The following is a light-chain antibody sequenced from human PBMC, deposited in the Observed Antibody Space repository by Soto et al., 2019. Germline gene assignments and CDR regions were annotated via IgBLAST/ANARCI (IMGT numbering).Light chain of an antibody. Sequence: DIQMTQSPSSLSASVGDRVTITCRASQSVSSYLNWYQQKPGKAPNLLIYAASSLQSGVPSRFTGSGSGTHFTLTISSLQPEDFATYYCQQSYSTLGTWTFGQGTKVEIK. CDR2: AAS. V-gene: IGKV1-39*01. J-gene: IGKJ1*01. CDR1: QSVSSY. CDR3: QQSYSTLGTWT.